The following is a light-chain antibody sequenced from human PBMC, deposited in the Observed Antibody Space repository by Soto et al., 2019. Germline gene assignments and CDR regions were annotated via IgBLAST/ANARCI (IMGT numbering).Light chain of an antibody. CDR2: GAS. CDR1: QSFSSN. J-gene: IGKJ2*01. V-gene: IGKV3-15*01. Sequence: EVVLTQSPGTLSVSPGERATLSCRASQSFSSNLAWYQQKPGQAPRLLIYGASTRATGIPARFSGSCSGTEFTLTVSSLQSEDFAVYYCQQYSNWPPNTFGQGTKLEIK. CDR3: QQYSNWPPNT.